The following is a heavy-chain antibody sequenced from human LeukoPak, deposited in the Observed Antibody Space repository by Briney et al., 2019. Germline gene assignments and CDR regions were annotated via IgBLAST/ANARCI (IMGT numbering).Heavy chain of an antibody. D-gene: IGHD2-2*01. CDR1: GFIFRSYG. CDR3: ARGLGSSTSPYYYYMDV. V-gene: IGHV3-30*02. CDR2: LRCDGSNK. Sequence: GGSLRPSCAASGFIFRSYGMHWVRQAPGKGLEWVAFLRCDGSNKDYADSVKGRFSISRDNSNNTVDLEMNSLRAEDTAVYYCARGLGSSTSPYYYYMDVWGKGTTVTISS. J-gene: IGHJ6*03.